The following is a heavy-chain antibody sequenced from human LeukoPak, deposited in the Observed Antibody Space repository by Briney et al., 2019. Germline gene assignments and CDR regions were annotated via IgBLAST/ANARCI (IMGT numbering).Heavy chain of an antibody. Sequence: SETLSLTCTVSGGSISSSSYNSGWIRQPPGKGLEWIGNMYYSGSTYYNPSLKSRVTISVDTSKNLFSLKLSSVTAADTAVYYCARQINGYNDYWGQGTLVTVSS. CDR3: ARQINGYNDY. V-gene: IGHV4-39*01. CDR2: MYYSGST. D-gene: IGHD5-24*01. CDR1: GGSISSSSYN. J-gene: IGHJ4*02.